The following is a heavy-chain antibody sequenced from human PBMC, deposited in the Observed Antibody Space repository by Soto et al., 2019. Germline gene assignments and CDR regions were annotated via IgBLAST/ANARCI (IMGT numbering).Heavy chain of an antibody. D-gene: IGHD3-10*01. CDR3: ARSMVREPESNYYYYCGMDG. CDR2: INHSGST. V-gene: IGHV4-34*01. CDR1: GGSFSGYY. Sequence: SETLSLTWAVHGGSFSGYYWSWIRQSPGKGLEWIGEINHSGSTNYNPSLKSRVTLSVDTSKNQFSLKPSSVTAADTAVYYCARSMVREPESNYYYYCGMDGWGEGATVKVSS. J-gene: IGHJ6*04.